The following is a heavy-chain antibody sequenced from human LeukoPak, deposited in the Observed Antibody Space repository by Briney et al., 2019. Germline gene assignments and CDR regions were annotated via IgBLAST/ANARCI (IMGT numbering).Heavy chain of an antibody. CDR3: ARDIMITFGEGPADTDY. CDR2: ISAYNGNT. Sequence: GVSVKVSCKASGYTFTSYGISWVRQAPGQGLEWMGWISAYNGNTNYAQKLQGRVTMTTDTSTSTAYMELRSLRSDDTAVYYCARDIMITFGEGPADTDYWGQGTLVTVSS. D-gene: IGHD3-16*01. V-gene: IGHV1-18*01. J-gene: IGHJ4*02. CDR1: GYTFTSYG.